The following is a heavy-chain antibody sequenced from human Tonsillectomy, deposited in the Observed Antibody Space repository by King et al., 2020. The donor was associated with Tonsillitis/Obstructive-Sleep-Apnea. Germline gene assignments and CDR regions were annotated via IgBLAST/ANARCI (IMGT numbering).Heavy chain of an antibody. CDR3: ARDSRVVAATRNDY. Sequence: VQLVESGGGLVKPGGSLRLSCAASGFTFSSYSMNWVRQAPGKGLEWVSSISSISSYIYYTDSGKGRFTITRDNAKNSLYLQMNSLRAEDTAVYYCARDSRVVAATRNDYWGQGTLVTVSS. CDR1: GFTFSSYS. CDR2: ISSISSYI. V-gene: IGHV3-21*01. J-gene: IGHJ4*02. D-gene: IGHD2-15*01.